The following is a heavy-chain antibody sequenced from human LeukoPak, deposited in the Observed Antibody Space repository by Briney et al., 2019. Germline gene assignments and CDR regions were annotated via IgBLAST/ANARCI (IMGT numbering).Heavy chain of an antibody. CDR1: GFTFSSYW. D-gene: IGHD3-10*01. J-gene: IGHJ4*02. CDR3: ARGTYGSDLYYFDY. Sequence: PGGSLRLSCAASGFTFSSYWMSWVRQAPGKGLEWVANIKQDGSEKYYVDSVKGRFTISRDNAKDSLYLQMNSLRAEDTAVYYCARGTYGSDLYYFDYWGQGTLVTVSS. V-gene: IGHV3-7*01. CDR2: IKQDGSEK.